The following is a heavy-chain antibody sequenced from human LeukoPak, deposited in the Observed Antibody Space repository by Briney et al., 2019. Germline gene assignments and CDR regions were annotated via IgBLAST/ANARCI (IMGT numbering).Heavy chain of an antibody. J-gene: IGHJ6*02. CDR2: ISAYNGNT. CDR3: ARWGSSYPYYYYGMDV. V-gene: IGHV1-18*01. CDR1: GYTFTSYG. Sequence: ASVKVSCKASGYTFTSYGISWVRQAPGQGLEWMGWISAYNGNTNYAQKLQGRVTMTTDTSTSTAYMELRSLRSDDTAVYCCARWGSSYPYYYYGMDVWGQGTTVTVSS. D-gene: IGHD6-6*01.